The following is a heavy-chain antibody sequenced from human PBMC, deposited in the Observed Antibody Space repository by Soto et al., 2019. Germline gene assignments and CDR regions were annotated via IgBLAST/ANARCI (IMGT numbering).Heavy chain of an antibody. CDR3: ARSSEKVRGINWFDA. CDR2: IYYSGST. Sequence: SETLSLTCTVSGETVSSSSYYWGWIRQPPGKGLEWIGSIYYSGSTYYNPSLKSRVTISVDTSKNQFSLKLSAVTAADTAVYYCARSSEKVRGINWFDAWGQGTLVTVSS. D-gene: IGHD3-10*01. J-gene: IGHJ5*02. V-gene: IGHV4-39*01. CDR1: GETVSSSSYY.